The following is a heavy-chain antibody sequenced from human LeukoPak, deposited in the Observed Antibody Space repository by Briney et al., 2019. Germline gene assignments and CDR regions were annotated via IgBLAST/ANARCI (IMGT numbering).Heavy chain of an antibody. CDR1: GYTFTGYY. J-gene: IGHJ4*02. V-gene: IGHV1-2*02. CDR2: INPNSGGT. CDR3: ARGLPYYYDSSGSPSLDY. Sequence: ASVKVSCKASGYTFTGYYMHWVRQAPGQGLEWMGWINPNSGGTNYAQKFQGRVTMTRDTSISTAYMELSRLRSDDTAVYYCARGLPYYYDSSGSPSLDYRGQGTLVTVSS. D-gene: IGHD3-22*01.